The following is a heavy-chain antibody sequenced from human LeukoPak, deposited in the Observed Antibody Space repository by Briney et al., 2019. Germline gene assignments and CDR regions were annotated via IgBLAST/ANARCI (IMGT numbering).Heavy chain of an antibody. V-gene: IGHV1-2*02. J-gene: IGHJ3*02. D-gene: IGHD1-1*01. CDR2: INPNSGGT. Sequence: GASVKVSCKASGYTFTGYYMHWVRQAPGQGLEWMGWINPNSGGTNYAQKFQGRVTMTRDTSISTAYMELSRLRSDDTAVYYCARDLPNQWNVEAFDIWGQGTMVTVSS. CDR1: GYTFTGYY. CDR3: ARDLPNQWNVEAFDI.